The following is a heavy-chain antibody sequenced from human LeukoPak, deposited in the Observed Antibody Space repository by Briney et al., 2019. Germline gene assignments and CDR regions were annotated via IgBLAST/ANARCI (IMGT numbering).Heavy chain of an antibody. D-gene: IGHD3-10*01. CDR1: GYTFTSYA. J-gene: IGHJ4*02. CDR3: GRGTPTPGMDY. V-gene: IGHV7-4-1*02. Sequence: GASVKVSCKISGYTFTSYAMNWVRLAPAPALEWVGWISTYSGYQRYTQGSIGRYVCHLVTTDSTAYLLTSSLNSDDTAAYYCGRGTPTPGMDYWGQGTQVTVSS. CDR2: ISTYSGYQ.